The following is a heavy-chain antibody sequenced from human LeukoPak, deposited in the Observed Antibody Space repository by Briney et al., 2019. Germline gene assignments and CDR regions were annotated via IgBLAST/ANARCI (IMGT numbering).Heavy chain of an antibody. Sequence: GGSLRLSCAVSGFTFSSYSMNWVRQAPGKGLEWVSYISSSSSTIYYADSVKGRFTISRDNAKNSLYLQMNSLRAEDTAVYYCARVRSSSYVDYWGQGTLVTVSS. D-gene: IGHD6-13*01. V-gene: IGHV3-48*01. J-gene: IGHJ4*02. CDR1: GFTFSSYS. CDR2: ISSSSSTI. CDR3: ARVRSSSYVDY.